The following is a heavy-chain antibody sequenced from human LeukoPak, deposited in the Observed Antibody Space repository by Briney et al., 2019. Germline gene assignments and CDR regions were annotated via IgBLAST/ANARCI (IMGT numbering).Heavy chain of an antibody. V-gene: IGHV3-21*01. CDR3: AKRQPNSD. Sequence: GGSLRLSCAASGFIFTNYNFNRVRQAPGKGLEWVSSISGGSTYIYYADSVRGRFTISRDNAKNSLYLQMNSLRGEDTAVYYCAKRQPNSDWGQGTLVTVSS. D-gene: IGHD2-8*01. J-gene: IGHJ4*02. CDR1: GFIFTNYN. CDR2: ISGGSTYI.